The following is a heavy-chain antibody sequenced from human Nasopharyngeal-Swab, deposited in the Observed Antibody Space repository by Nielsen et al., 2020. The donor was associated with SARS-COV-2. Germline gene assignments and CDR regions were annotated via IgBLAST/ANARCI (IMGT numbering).Heavy chain of an antibody. D-gene: IGHD3-10*01. CDR3: ARDVQRGFDS. CDR1: GFTFTNYE. CDR2: IGINGSPK. J-gene: IGHJ4*02. V-gene: IGHV3-48*03. Sequence: GGSLRLSCAVSGFTFTNYEIHWVRQAPGKGLEWVSYIGINGSPKYYADSVKGRFTISRDNAKNSLSLQMNSLRAEDTAVYYCARDVQRGFDSWGQGTLVTVSS.